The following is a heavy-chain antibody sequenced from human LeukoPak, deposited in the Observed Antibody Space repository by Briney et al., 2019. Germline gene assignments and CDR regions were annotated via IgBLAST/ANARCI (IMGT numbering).Heavy chain of an antibody. J-gene: IGHJ4*02. CDR3: ARHIAAAGTDFDY. Sequence: SETLSLTCTVSGGSISSYYWSWIRQPPGKGLEWIWYIYYSGSTNYNPSLKSRVTISVDTSKNQFSLKLSSVTAADTAVYYCARHIAAAGTDFDYWGQGTLVTVSS. D-gene: IGHD6-13*01. CDR2: IYYSGST. V-gene: IGHV4-59*01. CDR1: GGSISSYY.